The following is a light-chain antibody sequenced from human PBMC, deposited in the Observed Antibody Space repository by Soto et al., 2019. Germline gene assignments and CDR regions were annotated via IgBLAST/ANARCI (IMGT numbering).Light chain of an antibody. V-gene: IGKV1-33*01. CDR1: QDISNF. J-gene: IGKJ2*01. CDR3: QQFDILPT. CDR2: DAS. Sequence: DIQMTQSPSSLSASVGDRVTITCQASQDISNFLNWYQQKPGKAPKLLIYDASNLEAGVPSRFSGSGSGTDFTFTISSLQPEDNATYYCQQFDILPTFGQGIKLEIK.